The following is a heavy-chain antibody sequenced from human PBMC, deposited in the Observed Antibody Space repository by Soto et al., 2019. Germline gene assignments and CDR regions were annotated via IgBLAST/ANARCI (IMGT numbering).Heavy chain of an antibody. V-gene: IGHV3-9*01. D-gene: IGHD1-26*01. CDR2: LDWNSGRT. CDR1: GFTFSSYA. J-gene: IGHJ4*02. Sequence: EVQLLESGGGLVQPGGSLRLSCAASGFTFSSYAMNWVRQAPGKGLEWVAGLDWNSGRTDYVDPVKGRFIIFSDNAKNSLSLQMNSLRVEDTALYYCIKDTSPGGLDYWGQGTLVTVSS. CDR3: IKDTSPGGLDY.